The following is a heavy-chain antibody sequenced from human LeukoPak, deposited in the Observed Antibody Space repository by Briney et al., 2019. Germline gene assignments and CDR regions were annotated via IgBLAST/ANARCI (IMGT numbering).Heavy chain of an antibody. CDR2: LSGSGGST. CDR1: GLTFNSYA. Sequence: GGSLRLYCAASGLTFNSYAMSWVRQAQGKGLEWVSGLSGSGGSTYYADSVKGRFTISRANSKNTLYLQMNSLRAEDTAVYYCAKARGSGYPHYFDYWGQGTLVTVSS. D-gene: IGHD3-22*01. CDR3: AKARGSGYPHYFDY. J-gene: IGHJ4*02. V-gene: IGHV3-23*01.